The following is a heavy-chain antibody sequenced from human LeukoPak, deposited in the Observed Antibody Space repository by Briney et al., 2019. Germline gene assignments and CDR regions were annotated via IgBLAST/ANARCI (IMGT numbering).Heavy chain of an antibody. Sequence: SETLSLTCTVPGGSIGTYYWSWIRQSPGKGLEWIGYIYVTGTRYNPYLQSRVTISVDRSRNQFFLKMSPVTAADTAVYYCARHIGGGIEDMDVWGKGTKVIVSS. CDR3: ARHIGGGIEDMDV. J-gene: IGHJ6*03. V-gene: IGHV4-59*08. CDR1: GGSIGTYY. CDR2: IYVTGT. D-gene: IGHD3-16*02.